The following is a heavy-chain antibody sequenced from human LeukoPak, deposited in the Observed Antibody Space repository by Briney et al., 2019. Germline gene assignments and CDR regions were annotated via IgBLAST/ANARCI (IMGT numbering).Heavy chain of an antibody. CDR2: IYYSEST. Sequence: SETLSLTCTVSGGSISSYYWSWIRQPPGKGLEWIGYIYYSESTNYNPSLTSRVTISVDTSKNQFSLKLSSVTAADTAVCYCARTSMVRGVINWFDPWGQGTLVTVSS. CDR3: ARTSMVRGVINWFDP. D-gene: IGHD3-10*01. J-gene: IGHJ5*02. CDR1: GGSISSYY. V-gene: IGHV4-59*01.